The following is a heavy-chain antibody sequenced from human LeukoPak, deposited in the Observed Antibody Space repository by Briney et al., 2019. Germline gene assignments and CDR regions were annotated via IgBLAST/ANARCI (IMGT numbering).Heavy chain of an antibody. CDR3: ASILYSSNAFDY. CDR2: MHYSGVS. CDR1: GDSISSYY. Sequence: SETLSLTCTVSGDSISSYYWSWIRQPPGKGLEYIAYMHYSGVSNYNPSLKSRVSMSVDTSKNQLSLKLTSVTAADTAVYYCASILYSSNAFDYWGQGTLVTVSS. V-gene: IGHV4-59*01. J-gene: IGHJ4*02. D-gene: IGHD4/OR15-4a*01.